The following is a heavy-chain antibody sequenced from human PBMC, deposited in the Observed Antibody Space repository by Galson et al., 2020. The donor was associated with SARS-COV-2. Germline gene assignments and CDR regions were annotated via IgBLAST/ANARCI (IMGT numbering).Heavy chain of an antibody. J-gene: IGHJ4*02. CDR3: ARERLEY. D-gene: IGHD1-1*01. Sequence: GSSLRPPCAASGFPSSSYTINWVRQPPVKGLELVAYIRSSSGTIYYADSVKARFTISRDNAKNSLNLQLNSLRVEDTAVYYCARERLEYWGQGTLVTVSS. V-gene: IGHV3-48*04. CDR1: GFPSSSYT. CDR2: IRSSSGTI.